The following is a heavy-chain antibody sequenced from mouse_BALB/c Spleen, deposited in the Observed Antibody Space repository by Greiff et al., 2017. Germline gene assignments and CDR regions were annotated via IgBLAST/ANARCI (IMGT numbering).Heavy chain of an antibody. J-gene: IGHJ1*01. Sequence: VQRVESGPGLVAPSQSLSITCTVSGFSLTGYGVNWVRQPPGKGLEWMGKIWGDGSTDYNSDIKSRLSIGKDNSKSQVFLKMNSLQTDDTARYYCARGYDYDDYIDDWGAGTTVTVSS. CDR1: GFSLTGYG. V-gene: IGHV2-6-7*01. D-gene: IGHD2-4*01. CDR2: IWGDGST. CDR3: ARGYDYDDYIDD.